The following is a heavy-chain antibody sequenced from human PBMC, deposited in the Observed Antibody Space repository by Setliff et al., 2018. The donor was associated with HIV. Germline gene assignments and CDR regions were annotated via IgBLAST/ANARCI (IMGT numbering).Heavy chain of an antibody. CDR2: THYSGSS. CDR3: VRTISCADAFDI. J-gene: IGHJ3*02. Sequence: PSETLSLTCTISGGFISNHYWNWIRQPPGKGLEWIGSTHYSGSSYYSPSLKSRVTISLDTSKNQLSLNVWSVTAADTAVYYCVRTISCADAFDIWGQGTMVTVSS. D-gene: IGHD3-3*02. V-gene: IGHV4-59*11. CDR1: GGFISNHY.